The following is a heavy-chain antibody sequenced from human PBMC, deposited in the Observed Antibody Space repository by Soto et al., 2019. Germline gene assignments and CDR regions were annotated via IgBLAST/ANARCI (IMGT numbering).Heavy chain of an antibody. CDR3: ARGRYGDY. Sequence: QVHLVQSGAAVKKPGASVQVSCKGSGYAFTTYGITWVRQAPGQGLEWMGWISAHNGNTNYAQKLQGRVTVTRDTSTSTAYMEMRSLGSDDTAVYYCARGRYGDYWGQGALVTVSS. D-gene: IGHD1-1*01. V-gene: IGHV1-18*01. CDR2: ISAHNGNT. J-gene: IGHJ4*02. CDR1: GYAFTTYG.